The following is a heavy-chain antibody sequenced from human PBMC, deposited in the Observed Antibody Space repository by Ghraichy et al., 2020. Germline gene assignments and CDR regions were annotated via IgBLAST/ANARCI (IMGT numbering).Heavy chain of an antibody. J-gene: IGHJ4*02. V-gene: IGHV4-59*12. CDR3: ARVVLDTVITNYFFDY. CDR2: VYDSGST. D-gene: IGHD5-18*01. Sequence: GSLRLSCTVSGVPISSYFWSWIRQPPGKRLEWIGYVYDSGSTTYNPSYNPSPKSRVTISADTSKNQLSLKLTSVTTADTAVYYCARVVLDTVITNYFFDYWGQGILVSVSS. CDR1: GVPISSYF.